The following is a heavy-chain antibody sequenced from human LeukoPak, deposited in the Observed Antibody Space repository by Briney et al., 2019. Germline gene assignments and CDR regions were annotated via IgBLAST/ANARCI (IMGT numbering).Heavy chain of an antibody. D-gene: IGHD5-18*01. CDR2: INPNSGGT. Sequence: GASVTVSCTASGYTFTGYYMHWVRQAPGQGLEWMGRINPNSGGTNYAQKFQGRVTMTRDTSIGTAYMELSRLRSDDTAVYYCARAQDGGYGSFDYWGQGTLVTVSS. V-gene: IGHV1-2*06. CDR1: GYTFTGYY. J-gene: IGHJ4*02. CDR3: ARAQDGGYGSFDY.